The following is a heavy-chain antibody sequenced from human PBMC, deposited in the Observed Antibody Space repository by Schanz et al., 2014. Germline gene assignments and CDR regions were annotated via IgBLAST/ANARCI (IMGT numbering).Heavy chain of an antibody. V-gene: IGHV1-18*04. CDR1: GYTFSDSY. Sequence: QEQLVQSGAEVRKPGASVKVSCKASGYTFSDSYVHWVRQAPGQGLEWMGWISPYNGNTNYAQKLQGRVTMTTDTSTGTAYMELRSLRSDDTALYYCTRGGYSYALRAFDIWGQGTMVTVSS. D-gene: IGHD5-18*01. J-gene: IGHJ3*02. CDR3: TRGGYSYALRAFDI. CDR2: ISPYNGNT.